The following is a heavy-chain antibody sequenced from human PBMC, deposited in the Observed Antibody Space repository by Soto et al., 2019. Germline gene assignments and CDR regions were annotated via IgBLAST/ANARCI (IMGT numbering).Heavy chain of an antibody. Sequence: SETLSLTCAVYGGSFSGHYWSWIRQPPGKGLEWIGESNHSGSTNYNPSLKSRVTISVDTSKNQFSLKLSSVTAADTAVYYCARLSVSDYDSPYYYYYMDVWGKGTTVTVSS. CDR3: ARLSVSDYDSPYYYYYMDV. V-gene: IGHV4-34*01. CDR2: SNHSGST. D-gene: IGHD5-12*01. CDR1: GGSFSGHY. J-gene: IGHJ6*03.